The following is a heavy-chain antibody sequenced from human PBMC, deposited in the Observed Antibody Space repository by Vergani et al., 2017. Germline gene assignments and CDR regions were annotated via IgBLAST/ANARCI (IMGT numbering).Heavy chain of an antibody. D-gene: IGHD5-18*01. CDR1: GFTFDTYT. J-gene: IGHJ4*02. V-gene: IGHV3-21*02. CDR3: ARDRDTAMVHDY. CDR2: ISSGGGDI. Sequence: EVQLLESGGGLVQPGGSRRLSCAGAGFTFDTYTMAYVRQAPGKGLEWVATISSGGGDIFYADSVKGRFTISRDNAKNSLYLQMNSLRAEDTAVYYCARDRDTAMVHDYWGQGTLVTVSS.